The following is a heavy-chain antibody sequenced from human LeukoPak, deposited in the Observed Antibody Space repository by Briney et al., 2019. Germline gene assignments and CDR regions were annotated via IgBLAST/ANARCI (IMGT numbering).Heavy chain of an antibody. CDR3: AREIQDSSGYYYVHYYYYMDV. J-gene: IGHJ6*03. Sequence: SETLSLTCTVSGYSISSGYYWGWIRQPPGKGLEWIGSIYHSGSTYYNPSLKSRVTISVDTSKNQFSLKLSSVTAADTAVYYCAREIQDSSGYYYVHYYYYMDVWGKGTTVTISS. V-gene: IGHV4-38-2*02. CDR1: GYSISSGYY. D-gene: IGHD3-22*01. CDR2: IYHSGST.